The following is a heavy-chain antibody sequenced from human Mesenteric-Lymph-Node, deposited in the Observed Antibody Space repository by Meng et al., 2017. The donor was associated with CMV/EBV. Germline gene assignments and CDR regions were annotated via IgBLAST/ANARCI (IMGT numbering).Heavy chain of an antibody. CDR2: ISYDGSTK. V-gene: IGHV3-30*04. J-gene: IGHJ4*02. CDR1: GFTFGSYA. Sequence: LSLTCAASGFTFGSYAMHWVRQAPGKGLEWVAVISYDGSTKYYADSVKGRFTISRDNSKNTLYLQMNSLRVEDTAVYYCVRDVGGSGSYFNWGQGTLVTVSS. D-gene: IGHD3-10*01. CDR3: VRDVGGSGSYFN.